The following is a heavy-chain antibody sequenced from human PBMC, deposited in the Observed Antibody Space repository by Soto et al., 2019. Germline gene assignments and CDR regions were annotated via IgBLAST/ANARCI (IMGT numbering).Heavy chain of an antibody. Sequence: GGSLRLSCAASGFTFSSYAMSRVRQAPGKGLEWVSAISGSGGSTYYADSVKGRFTISRDNSKNTLYLQMNSLRAEDTAVYYCAKGRAYYDSSGYYYPPPDAFDIWGQGTMVTVSS. J-gene: IGHJ3*02. D-gene: IGHD3-22*01. CDR3: AKGRAYYDSSGYYYPPPDAFDI. V-gene: IGHV3-23*01. CDR1: GFTFSSYA. CDR2: ISGSGGST.